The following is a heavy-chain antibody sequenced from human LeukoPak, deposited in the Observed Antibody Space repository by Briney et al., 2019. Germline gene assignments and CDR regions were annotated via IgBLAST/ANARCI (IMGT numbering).Heavy chain of an antibody. CDR1: GFTFSDYY. Sequence: GGSLRLSCAASGFTFSDYYMSWIRQAPGKGLEWVSYISSSGSTIYYADSVKGRFTISRDNAKNSLYLQMNSLRAEDTAVYYCARDDLTSRSAVYFDYWGQGTLVTVSS. J-gene: IGHJ4*02. CDR3: ARDDLTSRSAVYFDY. CDR2: ISSSGSTI. V-gene: IGHV3-11*01.